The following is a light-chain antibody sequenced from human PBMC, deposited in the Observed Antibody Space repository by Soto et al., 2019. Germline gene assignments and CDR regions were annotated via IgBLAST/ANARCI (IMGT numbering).Light chain of an antibody. CDR1: SSDVGSYNL. Sequence: QSALTQPASVSGSPGQSITISCTGTSSDVGSYNLVSWYQQHPGKAPKVMIYEVSKRPSGVSNRFSGSKFGNTASLTISGLQADDEADYSCCSNEGITTYVSGTGTRVTVL. V-gene: IGLV2-23*02. CDR3: CSNEGITTYV. CDR2: EVS. J-gene: IGLJ1*01.